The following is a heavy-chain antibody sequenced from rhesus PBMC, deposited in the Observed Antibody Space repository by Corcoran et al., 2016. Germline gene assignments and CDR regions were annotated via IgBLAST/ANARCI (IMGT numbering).Heavy chain of an antibody. V-gene: IGHV3S5*01. CDR3: AKVPGGGGWLVTVDS. Sequence: EVQLVETGGGLVQPGVSLRLSCAASGFTFSSHGMPWVRKAQGKGLEWVSGISYTGDSTYYADAVKGRFSIARDNSKNTLSLQMNSLRAEDTAVYYCAKVPGGGGWLVTVDSWGQGVLVTVSS. CDR1: GFTFSSHG. J-gene: IGHJ4*01. D-gene: IGHD6-37*01. CDR2: ISYTGDST.